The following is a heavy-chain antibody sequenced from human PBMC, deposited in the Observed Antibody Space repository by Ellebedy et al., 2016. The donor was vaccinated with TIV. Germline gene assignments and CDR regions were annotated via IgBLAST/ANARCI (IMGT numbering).Heavy chain of an antibody. J-gene: IGHJ4*02. D-gene: IGHD3-22*01. V-gene: IGHV1-46*01. CDR3: ARGDNYYYDSSGYYYNY. Sequence: ASVKVSCKASGYTFTSYFLYWVRQAPRQGLEWMGMINPASGNSNYAQKFQGRVAMTRDTSTNTVYMELSSLRSEDTAVYYCARGDNYYYDSSGYYYNYWGQGTLVTVSS. CDR1: GYTFTSYF. CDR2: INPASGNS.